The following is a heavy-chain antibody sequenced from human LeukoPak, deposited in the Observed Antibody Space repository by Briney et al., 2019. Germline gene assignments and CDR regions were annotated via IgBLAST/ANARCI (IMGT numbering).Heavy chain of an antibody. J-gene: IGHJ4*02. D-gene: IGHD3-9*01. CDR3: ARRGYFDWLFSLDC. Sequence: PSETLSLTCTVSGYSISSGYYWGWIRQPPGKGLEWIGSIYYSGTTYYNPSLKSRVTISVDTSKNQFSLKLSSVTAADTAVYYCARRGYFDWLFSLDCWGQGTLVTVSS. V-gene: IGHV4-38-2*02. CDR1: GYSISSGYY. CDR2: IYYSGTT.